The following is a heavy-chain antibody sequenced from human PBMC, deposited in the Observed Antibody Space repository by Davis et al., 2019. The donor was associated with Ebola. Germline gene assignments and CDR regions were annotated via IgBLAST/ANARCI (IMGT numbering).Heavy chain of an antibody. CDR1: GFTFTSDA. Sequence: GESLKISCAASGFTFTSDAMSWVRPAPGKGPEWVSMVSGSGDSTYYADSVKGRFTISRDNSTNTLYLQMNSLRVEETDVYYCASRHVGYWGQGTLVTVSS. D-gene: IGHD1-26*01. CDR3: ASRHVGY. V-gene: IGHV3-23*01. CDR2: VSGSGDST. J-gene: IGHJ4*02.